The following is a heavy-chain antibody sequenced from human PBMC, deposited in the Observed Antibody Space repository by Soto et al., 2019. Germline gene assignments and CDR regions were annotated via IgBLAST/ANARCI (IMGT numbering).Heavy chain of an antibody. CDR2: IYYSGST. Sequence: PSETLSLTCTVSGGSISSGGYYWSWIRQHPGKGLEWIGYIYYSGSTYYNPSLKSRVTISVDTSKNQFSLKLSSVTAADTAVYYCARGTIFGVVISTYGMDVWGQGTTVTVSS. J-gene: IGHJ6*02. CDR1: GGSISSGGYY. CDR3: ARGTIFGVVISTYGMDV. V-gene: IGHV4-31*03. D-gene: IGHD3-3*01.